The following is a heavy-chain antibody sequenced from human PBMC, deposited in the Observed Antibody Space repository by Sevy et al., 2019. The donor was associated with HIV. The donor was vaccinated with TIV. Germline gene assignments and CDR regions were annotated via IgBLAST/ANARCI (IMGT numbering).Heavy chain of an antibody. V-gene: IGHV3-48*02. Sequence: HPGGSLRLSCAASGFTLSNCNMNWVRQAPGKGLEWISYIRSGDDTIYYAQSVKGRFTFSRDNAKNSRYLQMDSLTDEETAVYYCAKDRWDTTSPSRALDFWGQGTLVTVSS. CDR1: GFTLSNCN. CDR2: IRSGDDTI. D-gene: IGHD1-26*01. CDR3: AKDRWDTTSPSRALDF. J-gene: IGHJ4*02.